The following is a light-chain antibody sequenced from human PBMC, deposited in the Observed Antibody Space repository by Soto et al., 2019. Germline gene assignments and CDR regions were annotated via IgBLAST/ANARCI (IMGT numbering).Light chain of an antibody. CDR3: QQSYSTPVT. V-gene: IGKV1-39*01. CDR1: QSISSY. CDR2: AAS. J-gene: IGKJ4*01. Sequence: IQMTQSPSSLSASVGDRVTIACRASQSISSYLNWYQQKPGKAPKLLIYAASSLQSGVPSRFSGSGSGTDFTLTISSLTPEDFPTYYCQQSYSTPVTLGGGTKVDIK.